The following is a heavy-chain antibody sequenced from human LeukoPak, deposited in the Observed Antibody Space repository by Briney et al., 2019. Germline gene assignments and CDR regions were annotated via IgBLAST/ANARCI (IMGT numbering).Heavy chain of an antibody. J-gene: IGHJ4*02. CDR2: IKQDGGEI. CDR3: AKGMAGGYDSRYHY. CDR1: GFTFSSYW. Sequence: GGSLRLSCAASGFTFSSYWMSWVRQAPGKGLEWVANIKQDGGEIYYVDSVRGRFTISRDNAKNSLYLQMNSLRAEDTAVYYCAKGMAGGYDSRYHYWGQGTLVTVSS. V-gene: IGHV3-7*03. D-gene: IGHD5-12*01.